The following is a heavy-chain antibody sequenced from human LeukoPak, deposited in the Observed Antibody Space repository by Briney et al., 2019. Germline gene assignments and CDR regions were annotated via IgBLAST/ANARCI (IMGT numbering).Heavy chain of an antibody. V-gene: IGHV3-9*01. CDR1: GFTFDDYA. CDR3: AKQSLGYSSGWYPS. J-gene: IGHJ5*02. D-gene: IGHD6-19*01. CDR2: ISWNSGSI. Sequence: GRSLRLSCAASGFTFDDYAMHWVRQAPGKGLEWVSGISWNSGSIGYADSVKGRFTISRDNAKNSLYLQMNSLRAEDTALYYCAKQSLGYSSGWYPSWGQGTLVTVSS.